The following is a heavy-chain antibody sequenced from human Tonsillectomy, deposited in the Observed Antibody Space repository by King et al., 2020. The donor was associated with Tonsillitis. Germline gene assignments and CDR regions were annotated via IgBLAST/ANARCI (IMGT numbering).Heavy chain of an antibody. CDR1: GFIVSSNY. Sequence: VQLVESGGGLIQPGGSLRLSCAASGFIVSSNYMSWVRQAPGKGLEWVSVIYSGGSTYYADSVKGRFTISRDNSKNTLSLQMNSLRAEETAVYYCARDVAAAGFLWDWGQGTLVTVSS. CDR3: ARDVAAAGFLWD. J-gene: IGHJ4*02. V-gene: IGHV3-53*01. CDR2: IYSGGST. D-gene: IGHD6-13*01.